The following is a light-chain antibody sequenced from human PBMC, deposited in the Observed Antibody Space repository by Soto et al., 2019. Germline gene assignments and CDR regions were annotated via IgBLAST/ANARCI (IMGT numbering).Light chain of an antibody. Sequence: EMVMTQSPATLSVSPGVRATLSCRASQNLSLNLAWYQQQPGQAPRLLIFYASTRATGIPARFSGSGSGTDFTLTISSLQSEDFAVYYCQQYDKWPHTFGQGTKLEIK. V-gene: IGKV3-15*01. J-gene: IGKJ2*01. CDR3: QQYDKWPHT. CDR2: YAS. CDR1: QNLSLN.